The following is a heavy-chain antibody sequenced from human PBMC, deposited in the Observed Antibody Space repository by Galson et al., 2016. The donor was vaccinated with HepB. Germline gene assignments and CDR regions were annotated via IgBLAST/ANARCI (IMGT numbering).Heavy chain of an antibody. Sequence: SLRLSCAASGFTFSRYSMSWVRQAPGKGLEWVSAISGSGDRTYYTDSVKGRFTIYRDTSKTTLYLQMSSLSAEDTAVYYCTKEGLKSYDQLWGQGTLVTVSS. CDR2: ISGSGDRT. CDR3: TKEGLKSYDQL. CDR1: GFTFSRYS. J-gene: IGHJ4*02. V-gene: IGHV3-23*01. D-gene: IGHD5-12*01.